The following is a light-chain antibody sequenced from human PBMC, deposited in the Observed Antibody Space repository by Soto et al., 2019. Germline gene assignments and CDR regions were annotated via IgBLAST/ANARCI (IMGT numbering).Light chain of an antibody. CDR1: QSVNNN. CDR3: QEYNTWPWT. Sequence: ETLMTQSPATLSVSPGERATLSCRASQSVNNNLAWYQQKLGQAPRVLIYGASTRATGIPARFTGSGSGTEFILTITSLQSEDSEVYYCQEYNTWPWTFGQGTKVEFK. J-gene: IGKJ1*01. CDR2: GAS. V-gene: IGKV3-15*01.